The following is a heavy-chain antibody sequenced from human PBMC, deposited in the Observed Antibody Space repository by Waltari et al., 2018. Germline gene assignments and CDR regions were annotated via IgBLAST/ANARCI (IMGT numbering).Heavy chain of an antibody. J-gene: IGHJ3*02. CDR2: IVPIVGTA. V-gene: IGHV1-69*14. Sequence: QVQLVQSGAEVKKPGSSVKVSCKASGGTFSSYAISWVRPAPGQGLEWMGGIVPIVGTANYAQKFQGRVTITADKSTSTAYMELSSLRSEDTAVYYCARDQTFGGPLGAFDIWGQGTMVTVSS. CDR1: GGTFSSYA. CDR3: ARDQTFGGPLGAFDI. D-gene: IGHD3-16*01.